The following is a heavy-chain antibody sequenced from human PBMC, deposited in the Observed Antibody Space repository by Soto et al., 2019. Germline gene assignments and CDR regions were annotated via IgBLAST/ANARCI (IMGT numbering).Heavy chain of an antibody. CDR1: GVTFSSYG. CDR2: ISYDGSNK. J-gene: IGHJ6*02. CDR3: AKGVVAADYYYGMDV. Sequence: GGSLRLSCAASGVTFSSYGMHWVRQAPGKGLEWVAVISYDGSNKYYADSVKGRFTISRDNSKNTLYLQMNSLRAEDTAVYYCAKGVVAADYYYGMDVWGQGTTVTVSS. V-gene: IGHV3-30*18. D-gene: IGHD6-13*01.